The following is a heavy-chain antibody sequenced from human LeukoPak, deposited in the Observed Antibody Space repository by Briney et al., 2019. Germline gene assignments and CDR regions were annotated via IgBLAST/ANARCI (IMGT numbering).Heavy chain of an antibody. J-gene: IGHJ3*02. CDR2: ICYSGDT. CDR3: ARDPIRPYYYDSSGYGAFDI. V-gene: IGHV4-39*02. CDR1: GGSISSSSYY. D-gene: IGHD3-22*01. Sequence: SETLSLTCTVPGGSISSSSYYWGWIRQPPGKGLEGLGSICYSGDTYYNPSLKSRVTISVDTSKNQFSLKLSSVTAADTAVYYCARDPIRPYYYDSSGYGAFDIWGQGTMVTVSS.